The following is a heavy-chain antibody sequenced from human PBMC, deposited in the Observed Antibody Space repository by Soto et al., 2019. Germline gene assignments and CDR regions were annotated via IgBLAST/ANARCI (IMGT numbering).Heavy chain of an antibody. J-gene: IGHJ5*02. CDR1: GGSISSGGYY. D-gene: IGHD3-3*01. Sequence: SETLSLTCTVSGGSISSGGYYWSWIRQHPGKGLEWIGYIYYSGSTYYNPSLKSRVTISVDTSKNQFSLKLSSVTAADTAVYYCARDQYDFWSGHGWARFDPWGQGTLVTVSS. CDR2: IYYSGST. CDR3: ARDQYDFWSGHGWARFDP. V-gene: IGHV4-31*03.